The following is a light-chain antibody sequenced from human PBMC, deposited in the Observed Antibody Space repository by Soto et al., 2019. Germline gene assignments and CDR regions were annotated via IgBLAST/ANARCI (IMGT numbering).Light chain of an antibody. Sequence: QSALTQPASVSGSPGQSITISCTGTISDIGLYKFVSWYQHHPGKAPKLIIYDVSSRASGISTRFSGSKSGNTASLTISGLQAEDEADYYCTSYRTDNILVFFGGGTKLTVL. CDR1: ISDIGLYKF. V-gene: IGLV2-14*03. J-gene: IGLJ2*01. CDR2: DVS. CDR3: TSYRTDNILVF.